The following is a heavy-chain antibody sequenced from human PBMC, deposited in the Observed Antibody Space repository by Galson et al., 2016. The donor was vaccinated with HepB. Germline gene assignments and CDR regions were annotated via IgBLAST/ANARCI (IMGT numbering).Heavy chain of an antibody. CDR1: GFSLSTSGVG. Sequence: PALVKPTQTLTLTSTFSGFSLSTSGVGVGWIRQPPGKALEWLALIYWDDDKSYSPSLKSRLTITKDTSKNQVVLTVTDMDPVDTATYYCAHRTVTAVTSPFNYWGQGALVTVSS. CDR2: IYWDDDK. V-gene: IGHV2-5*02. CDR3: AHRTVTAVTSPFNY. D-gene: IGHD4-17*01. J-gene: IGHJ4*02.